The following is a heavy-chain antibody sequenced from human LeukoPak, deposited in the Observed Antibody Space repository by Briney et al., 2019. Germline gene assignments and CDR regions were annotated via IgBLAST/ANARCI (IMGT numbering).Heavy chain of an antibody. CDR2: ISSSSSTI. J-gene: IGHJ4*02. CDR3: ARDATTVTAGSDY. D-gene: IGHD4-11*01. Sequence: GGSLRLSCAASGFTFSSYSMNWVRQAPGKGLEWVSYISSSSSTIYYADSVKGRFTISRDNAKNSLYLQMNSLRAEDTAVYYCARDATTVTAGSDYWGQGTLVTVSS. CDR1: GFTFSSYS. V-gene: IGHV3-48*01.